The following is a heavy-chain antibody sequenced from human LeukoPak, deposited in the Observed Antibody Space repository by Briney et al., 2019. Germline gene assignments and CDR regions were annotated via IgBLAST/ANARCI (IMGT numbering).Heavy chain of an antibody. CDR1: GYTFTGYY. J-gene: IGHJ4*02. D-gene: IGHD3-22*01. V-gene: IGHV1-2*02. CDR3: ARYLCVDSSGYYHY. Sequence: ASVKVSCKASGYTFTGYYMTWVRQATGQGLEWMGWVNLNSWCTNYAQKFQGRVTMTRDTPISTGYMELSRLRSDDTAVYYCARYLCVDSSGYYHYWGQGTLVTVSS. CDR2: VNLNSWCT.